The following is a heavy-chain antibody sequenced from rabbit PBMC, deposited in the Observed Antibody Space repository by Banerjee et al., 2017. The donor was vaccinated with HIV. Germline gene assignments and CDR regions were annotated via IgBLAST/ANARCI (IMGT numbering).Heavy chain of an antibody. CDR3: ARAGYGGYGLNL. V-gene: IGHV1S40*01. CDR2: IYTGSSGST. J-gene: IGHJ4*01. Sequence: QSLEESGGDLVKPEGSLTLTCTASGFDFSSSYYMCWVRQAPGKGLEWISCIYTGSSGSTCYASWAKGRFTISKTSSTTVTLQMTSLTAADTATYFCARAGYGGYGLNLWGPGTLVTVS. CDR1: GFDFSSSYY. D-gene: IGHD6-1*01.